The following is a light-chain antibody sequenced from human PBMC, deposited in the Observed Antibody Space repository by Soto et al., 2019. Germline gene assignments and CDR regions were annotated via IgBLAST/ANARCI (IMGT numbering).Light chain of an antibody. CDR2: AES. J-gene: IGKJ4*01. CDR1: QGIAGS. CDR3: QQVKSYPRT. Sequence: DIQLTQSPSFLSASVGDRVTITCRASQGIAGSLAWYQQKPGKPPKLLIYAESTLQSGVPSRFSGSGSGTRGTLTISSLQPEDFATYDCQQVKSYPRTFGGGTRVEIK. V-gene: IGKV1-9*01.